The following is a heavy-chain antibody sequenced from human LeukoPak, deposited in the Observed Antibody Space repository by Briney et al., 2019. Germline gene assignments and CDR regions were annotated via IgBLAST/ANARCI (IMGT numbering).Heavy chain of an antibody. CDR3: ASMVRGVIVGPNYYSYYIDV. Sequence: SETLSLTCTVSGGSIGSYLFYWAWIRQPPGQGLEWIGSIYYSGSTYYNPSLMGRVTISVDTSQNQFSVRLTSVTAADTAVYYCASMVRGVIVGPNYYSYYIDVWGPGATVTVS. D-gene: IGHD3-10*01. CDR2: IYYSGST. CDR1: GGSIGSYLFY. V-gene: IGHV4-39*01. J-gene: IGHJ6*03.